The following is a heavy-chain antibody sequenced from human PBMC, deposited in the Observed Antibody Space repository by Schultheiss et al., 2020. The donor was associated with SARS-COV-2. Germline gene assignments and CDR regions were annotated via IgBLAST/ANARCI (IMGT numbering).Heavy chain of an antibody. CDR1: GGSFSGYY. D-gene: IGHD6-13*01. V-gene: IGHV4-34*01. CDR2: IYYSGST. CDR3: ARARGRAAPKDY. J-gene: IGHJ4*02. Sequence: SETLSLTCAVYGGSFSGYYWSWIRQPPGKGLEWIGYIYYSGSTYYNPSLKSRVTISVDTSKNQFSLKLSSVTAADTAVYYCARARGRAAPKDYWGQGTLVTVSS.